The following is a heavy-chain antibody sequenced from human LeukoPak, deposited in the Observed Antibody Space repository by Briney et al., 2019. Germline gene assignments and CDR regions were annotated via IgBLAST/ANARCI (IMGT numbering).Heavy chain of an antibody. Sequence: GGSLRLSCAASGFSFSSYGMHWVRQAPGKGLEWVAFIRYDGSNKYYADSVKGRFTISRDNSKNTLYLQMNSLRAEDTAAYYCAKDVGVVVVPASPSAEYFQHWGQGTLVTVSS. V-gene: IGHV3-30*02. CDR3: AKDVGVVVVPASPSAEYFQH. CDR2: IRYDGSNK. CDR1: GFSFSSYG. D-gene: IGHD2-2*01. J-gene: IGHJ1*01.